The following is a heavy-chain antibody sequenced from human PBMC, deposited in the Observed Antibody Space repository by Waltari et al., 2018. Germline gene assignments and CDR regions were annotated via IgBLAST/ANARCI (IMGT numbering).Heavy chain of an antibody. J-gene: IGHJ5*02. Sequence: QVQLQESGPGLVKPSETLSLTCPVPGYSISSGYYWAWIRPPPGKGLEWSGSIYHSGSTYYNPSLKSRVTISVDTSKNQFSLKLSSETAADTAVYYCAREYCSSTSCYARKNWFDPWGQGTLVTVSS. CDR1: GYSISSGYY. D-gene: IGHD2-2*01. CDR2: IYHSGST. CDR3: AREYCSSTSCYARKNWFDP. V-gene: IGHV4-38-2*02.